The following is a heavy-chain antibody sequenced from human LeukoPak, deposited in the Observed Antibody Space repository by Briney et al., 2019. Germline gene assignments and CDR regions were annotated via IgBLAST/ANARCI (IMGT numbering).Heavy chain of an antibody. CDR1: GGSISTAGYY. D-gene: IGHD5-24*01. CDR3: ARDVE. CDR2: IYYSGST. V-gene: IGHV4-61*08. Sequence: SQTLSLTCAVSGGSISTAGYYWSWIRQPPGKGLEWIGYIYYSGSTNYNPSLKSRVTISVDTSKNQFSLKLSSVTAADTAVYYCARDVEWGQGTLVTVSS. J-gene: IGHJ4*02.